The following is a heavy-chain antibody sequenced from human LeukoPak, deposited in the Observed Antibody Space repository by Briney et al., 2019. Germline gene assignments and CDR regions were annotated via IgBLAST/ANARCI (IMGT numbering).Heavy chain of an antibody. D-gene: IGHD3-3*01. CDR3: AGGRITIFGVVPRHYYYYMDV. V-gene: IGHV4-4*07. CDR1: GGSISSYY. CDR2: IYTSGST. J-gene: IGHJ6*03. Sequence: SETLSLTCTVSGGSISSYYLSWIRQPAGKGLEWIGRIYTSGSTNYNPSLKSRVTISVDKSKNQFSLKLSSVTAADTAVYYCAGGRITIFGVVPRHYYYYMDVWGKGTTVTVSS.